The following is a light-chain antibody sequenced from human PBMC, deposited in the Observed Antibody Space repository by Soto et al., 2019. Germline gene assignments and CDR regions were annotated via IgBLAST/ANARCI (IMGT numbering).Light chain of an antibody. V-gene: IGKV1-27*01. Sequence: DIQMTQSPSSLSASIGDRVTITCRASQAISNYLAWYQQKPGKVPKLLIYAASTLQSGVPSRFSGSGSGTDFTLTISSLQSEDVATYYCQKFNRAPFTFGPGTKVDIK. CDR3: QKFNRAPFT. CDR2: AAS. CDR1: QAISNY. J-gene: IGKJ3*01.